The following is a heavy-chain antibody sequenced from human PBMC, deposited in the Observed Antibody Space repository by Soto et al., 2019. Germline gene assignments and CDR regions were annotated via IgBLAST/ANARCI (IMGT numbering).Heavy chain of an antibody. CDR2: IYTGGTT. CDR1: GFNVSRNY. J-gene: IGHJ4*02. D-gene: IGHD2-21*02. V-gene: IGHV3-53*02. CDR3: AREGDTDGFDY. Sequence: EVQLVETGGGLKQPGGSLRLSCAASGFNVSRNYMSWVRQAPGKGLEWASLIYTGGTTYYADSVKGRFTISRDISKNTLYLQMNSLRAEDTAVYYCAREGDTDGFDYWGQGTLVTVSS.